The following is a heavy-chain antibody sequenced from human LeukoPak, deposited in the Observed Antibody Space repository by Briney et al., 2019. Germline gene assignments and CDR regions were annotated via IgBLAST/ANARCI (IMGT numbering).Heavy chain of an antibody. Sequence: GGSLRLSCLASGFTFNRYSIYWVRQAPGKGLEHASGINYNGDTTVYADSVKGRFTISRDNSINTLYLQMNSLRREDSAVYYCVRSSGYYDCWGQGTLVTVSS. V-gene: IGHV3-64D*06. J-gene: IGHJ4*02. CDR2: INYNGDTT. CDR1: GFTFNRYS. D-gene: IGHD3-22*01. CDR3: VRSSGYYDC.